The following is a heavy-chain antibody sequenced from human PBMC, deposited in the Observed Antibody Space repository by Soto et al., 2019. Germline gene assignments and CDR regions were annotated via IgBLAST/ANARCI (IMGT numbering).Heavy chain of an antibody. CDR2: INAGNGNT. D-gene: IGHD2-21*01. J-gene: IGHJ6*03. CDR1: GYTFTSYA. CDR3: ARDIVANHGYYYMDV. Sequence: AGDKVPCKASGYTFTSYAMHWVRQAPGQRLEWMGWINAGNGNTKYSQKFQGWVTMTRDTTISTAYMELSRLRSDDTAVYYCARDIVANHGYYYMDVWGKGTTVTVSS. V-gene: IGHV1-3*01.